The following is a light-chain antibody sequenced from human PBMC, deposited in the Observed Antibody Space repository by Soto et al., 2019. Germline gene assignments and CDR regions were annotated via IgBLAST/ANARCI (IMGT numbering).Light chain of an antibody. V-gene: IGLV1-51*01. J-gene: IGLJ1*01. CDR2: DNN. Sequence: QSVLTQPPSVSAAPGQKVTISCSGSSSNIGNNYVSWYQQVPGTAPKLLIHDNNERPSGIPERFSGSKSGTSTTLGITGLQTGDEADYYCGTWDSSLSAYVFGTGTKLTVL. CDR1: SSNIGNNY. CDR3: GTWDSSLSAYV.